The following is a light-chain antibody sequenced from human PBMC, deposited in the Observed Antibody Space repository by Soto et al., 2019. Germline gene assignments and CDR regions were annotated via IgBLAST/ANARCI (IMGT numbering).Light chain of an antibody. CDR2: RAS. CDR3: QQYNNWPYT. Sequence: EIVMTQSPATLYVSPGERATLSCRASQPVSSNFAWYRQKPGQAPTLVIYRASTRATGIPARFSGSGFGTEFTRTISSLQCEDFAVYYCQQYNNWPYTFGQGTKLEIK. J-gene: IGKJ2*01. V-gene: IGKV3-15*01. CDR1: QPVSSN.